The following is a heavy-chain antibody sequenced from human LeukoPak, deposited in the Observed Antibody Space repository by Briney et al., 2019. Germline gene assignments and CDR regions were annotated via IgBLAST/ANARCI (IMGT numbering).Heavy chain of an antibody. CDR1: GGSISSSSYY. CDR3: ARVRGYFDY. V-gene: IGHV4-39*01. D-gene: IGHD3-10*01. CDR2: IYYSGST. Sequence: SETLSLTCTVSGGSISSSSYYWGWIRQPPGKGLEWIGSIYYSGSTYYNPSLKSRVTISVDTSKNQFSLKLSSVTAADTAVYYCARVRGYFDYWGQGTLVTVSS. J-gene: IGHJ4*02.